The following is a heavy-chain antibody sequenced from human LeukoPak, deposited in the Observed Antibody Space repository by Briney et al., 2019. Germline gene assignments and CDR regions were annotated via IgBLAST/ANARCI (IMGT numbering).Heavy chain of an antibody. Sequence: SETLSLTCAVYGGSFSGCYWSWIRQPPGKGLEWIGEINHSGSTNYNPSLKSRVTISVDTSKNQFSLKLSSVTAADTAVYYCAITMVRGVITLDYWGQGTLVTVSS. CDR2: INHSGST. CDR1: GGSFSGCY. J-gene: IGHJ4*02. CDR3: AITMVRGVITLDY. V-gene: IGHV4-34*01. D-gene: IGHD3-10*01.